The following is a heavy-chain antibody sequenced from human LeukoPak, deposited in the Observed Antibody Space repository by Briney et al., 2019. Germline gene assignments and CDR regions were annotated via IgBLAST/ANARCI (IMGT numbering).Heavy chain of an antibody. CDR2: IYYSGST. CDR1: GDSISSSSYY. V-gene: IGHV4-39*01. Sequence: PSETLSLTCTVSGDSISSSSYYWGWIRHPPGKGLEWIGNIYYSGSTYYNPSLKSRVTISVDTSKNQFSLKLTSVTAADTAVYYCARRMWHSSGWSFDYWGQGTLVTVSS. D-gene: IGHD6-19*01. CDR3: ARRMWHSSGWSFDY. J-gene: IGHJ4*02.